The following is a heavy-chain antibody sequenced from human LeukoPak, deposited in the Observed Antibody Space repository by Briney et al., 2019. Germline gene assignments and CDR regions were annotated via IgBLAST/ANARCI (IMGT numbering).Heavy chain of an antibody. CDR1: GGSISGYI. Sequence: SETLSLTCTVSGGSISGYIWSWIRQPPGKGLEWIAYICDNGNTNYNPSLKSRVTIALDTSKNQFSLRLDSMTAADTAVYYCVRLSVVSPHRYFDLWGRGTLVTVSS. J-gene: IGHJ2*01. V-gene: IGHV4-59*08. CDR2: ICDNGNT. CDR3: VRLSVVSPHRYFDL. D-gene: IGHD4-23*01.